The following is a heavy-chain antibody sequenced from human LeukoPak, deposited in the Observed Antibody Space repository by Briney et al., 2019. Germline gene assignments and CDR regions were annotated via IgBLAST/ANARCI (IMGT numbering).Heavy chain of an antibody. CDR3: AKDLYSSVTSVF. J-gene: IGHJ4*02. CDR2: ISGSGGST. CDR1: GFTFSRHA. Sequence: PGGSLRLSCAASGFTFSRHAMSWVRQAPGKGLEWVSGISGSGGSTYYGDSVKGRFTISRDNSKNTLYLQMNSLRAEDTAVYYCAKDLYSSVTSVFWGQGTLVTVSS. V-gene: IGHV3-23*01. D-gene: IGHD6-19*01.